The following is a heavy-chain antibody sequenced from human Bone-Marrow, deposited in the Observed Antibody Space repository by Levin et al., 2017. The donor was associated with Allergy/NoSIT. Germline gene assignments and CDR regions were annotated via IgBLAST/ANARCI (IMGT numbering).Heavy chain of an antibody. CDR1: GFTVSNNY. D-gene: IGHD4/OR15-4a*01. Sequence: QHGESLKISCVVSGFTVSNNYMSWVRQAPGKGLEWVSVIYSFGSTGYTESVKGRFTISRDNSKNTLYLQMNSLRAEDTAVYYCVGGPNHRRDWGQGTLVAVSS. V-gene: IGHV3-53*01. CDR3: VGGPNHRRD. CDR2: IYSFGST. J-gene: IGHJ4*02.